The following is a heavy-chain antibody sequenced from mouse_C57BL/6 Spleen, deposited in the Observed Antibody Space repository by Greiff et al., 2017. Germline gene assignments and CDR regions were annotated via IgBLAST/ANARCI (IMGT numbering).Heavy chain of an antibody. Sequence: SGAELVRPGASVTLSCTASGYTFTDYEMHWVKQTPVHGLEWIGAIDPETGGTDYNQKFKGKALLTADKSSSTAYMELRSLTSEDSAVYYCTRSRGSSYNYWGQGTTLTVSS. CDR2: IDPETGGT. D-gene: IGHD1-1*01. V-gene: IGHV1-15*01. CDR3: TRSRGSSYNY. J-gene: IGHJ2*01. CDR1: GYTFTDYE.